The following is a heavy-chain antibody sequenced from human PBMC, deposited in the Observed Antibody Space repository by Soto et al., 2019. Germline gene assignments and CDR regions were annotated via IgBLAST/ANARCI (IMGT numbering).Heavy chain of an antibody. CDR3: ARGGYYDFWSGYLRPLRY. Sequence: SETLSLTCAVYGGSFSGYYWSWIRQPPGKWLEWIGEINHSGSTNYNPSLKSRVTISVDTSKNQFSLKLSSVTAADTAVYYCARGGYYDFWSGYLRPLRYWGQGXLVTVYS. J-gene: IGHJ4*02. CDR2: INHSGST. D-gene: IGHD3-3*01. V-gene: IGHV4-34*01. CDR1: GGSFSGYY.